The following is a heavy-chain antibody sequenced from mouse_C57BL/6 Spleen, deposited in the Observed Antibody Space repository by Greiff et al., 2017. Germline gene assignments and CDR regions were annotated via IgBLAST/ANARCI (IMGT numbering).Heavy chain of an antibody. Sequence: QVQLQQPGAELVMPGASVKLSCKASGYTFTSYWMHWVKQRPGQGLEWIGEIDPSDSYTNYNQKFKGKSTLTVDKSSSTAYMQLSSLTSEDSAVXYCARTGNDYGVDYWGQGTTLTVSA. CDR3: ARTGNDYGVDY. CDR1: GYTFTSYW. CDR2: IDPSDSYT. V-gene: IGHV1-69*01. J-gene: IGHJ2*01. D-gene: IGHD2-4*01.